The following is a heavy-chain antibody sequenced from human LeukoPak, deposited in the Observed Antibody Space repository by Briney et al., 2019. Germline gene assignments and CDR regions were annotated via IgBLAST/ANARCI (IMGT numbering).Heavy chain of an antibody. Sequence: SETLSLTCTVSGGSINSYYWSWIRQPPGKGLEWIGYIYYSGSTNYNPSLKSRVTISVDTSKNQFSLRLSSVTAADTAVYYCARRGLRYFDWFKSYWFDPWGQGTLVTVSS. CDR1: GGSINSYY. CDR2: IYYSGST. J-gene: IGHJ5*02. CDR3: ARRGLRYFDWFKSYWFDP. D-gene: IGHD3-9*01. V-gene: IGHV4-59*12.